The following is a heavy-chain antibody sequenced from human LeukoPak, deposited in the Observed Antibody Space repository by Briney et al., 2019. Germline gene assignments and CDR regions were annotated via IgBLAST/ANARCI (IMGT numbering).Heavy chain of an antibody. Sequence: GGSLRLSCSASGFTFSTYAMHWVRQAPGEGLEYVSAISSNGGSTYYADSVKGRFTISRDNSKNTLYLQMSGLRPEDTAVYYCVKRNNAYDSWGQGTLVTVSS. CDR1: GFTFSTYA. J-gene: IGHJ4*02. CDR3: VKRNNAYDS. D-gene: IGHD1-14*01. CDR2: ISSNGGST. V-gene: IGHV3-64D*09.